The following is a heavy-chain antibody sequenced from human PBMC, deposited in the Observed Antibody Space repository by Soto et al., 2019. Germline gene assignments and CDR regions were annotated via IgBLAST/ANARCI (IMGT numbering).Heavy chain of an antibody. CDR3: ARDPEGLFDFDY. V-gene: IGHV3-48*01. CDR1: GFTLSTYD. CDR2: IRSSTGTI. J-gene: IGHJ4*02. Sequence: GGSLRLSCAASGFTLSTYDMNWVRQAPGKGLEWVSYIRSSTGTIYYADSVKGRFTVSRDIAKNSLYLQMSSLRAEDTAVYYRARDPEGLFDFDYWGQGTLVTVSS.